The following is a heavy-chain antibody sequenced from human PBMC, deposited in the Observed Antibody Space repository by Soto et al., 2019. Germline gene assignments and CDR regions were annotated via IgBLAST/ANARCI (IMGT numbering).Heavy chain of an antibody. Sequence: GSVQVSCQTSGYSFTSLDINWVRQATGQGPEWVGWMSPQRGNTGYAQKFQGRVTMTWDISISTAYMELNSLTSEDTAVYYGARGITAGYDYWGQGTLVTVSS. CDR1: GYSFTSLD. CDR2: MSPQRGNT. D-gene: IGHD3-16*01. V-gene: IGHV1-8*01. CDR3: ARGITAGYDY. J-gene: IGHJ4*02.